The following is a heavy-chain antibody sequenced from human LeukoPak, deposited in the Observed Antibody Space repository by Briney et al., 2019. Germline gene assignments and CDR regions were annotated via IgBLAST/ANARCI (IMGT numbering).Heavy chain of an antibody. CDR2: IHYRGTT. CDR3: ARAGSSGWYRNAFDI. Sequence: SQTLSLTCSVSGGSINSGGYFWSWIRQHPGKGLEWIGYIHYRGTTYYNPSLKSRVTISIDTSENHFSLNVSSVTAADTAVYYCARAGSSGWYRNAFDIWGQGTLVTGSS. J-gene: IGHJ3*02. CDR1: GGSINSGGYF. D-gene: IGHD6-19*01. V-gene: IGHV4-31*03.